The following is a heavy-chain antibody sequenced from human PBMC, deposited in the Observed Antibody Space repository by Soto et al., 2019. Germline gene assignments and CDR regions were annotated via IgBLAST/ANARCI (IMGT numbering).Heavy chain of an antibody. CDR1: GFTFSSYA. Sequence: GGSLRLSCAASGFTFSSYAMHWVRQAPGKGLEWVAVISYDGSNKYYADSVKGRFTISRDNSKNTLYLQMNSLRAEDTAVYYCARDRRAGYYYGSGQAPYYYYGMDVWGQGTTVTVSS. CDR3: ARDRRAGYYYGSGQAPYYYYGMDV. D-gene: IGHD3-10*01. V-gene: IGHV3-30-3*01. J-gene: IGHJ6*02. CDR2: ISYDGSNK.